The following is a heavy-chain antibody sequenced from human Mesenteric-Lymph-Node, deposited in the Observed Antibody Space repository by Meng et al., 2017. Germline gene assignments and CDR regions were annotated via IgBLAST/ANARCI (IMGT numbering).Heavy chain of an antibody. CDR2: IWYDGSNK. CDR1: GFTFSSYG. V-gene: IGHV3-33*03. CDR3: VGGRDVAF. Sequence: QVQLVESGGGVVQPGRSLRLSCAASGFTFSSYGMHWVRQAPGKGLEWVAVIWYDGSNKYYADSVKGRFTISRDNVQSTVDLQMTSLTVDDTGVYYCVGGRDVAFWGQGTLVTVSS. J-gene: IGHJ4*02. D-gene: IGHD2-21*01.